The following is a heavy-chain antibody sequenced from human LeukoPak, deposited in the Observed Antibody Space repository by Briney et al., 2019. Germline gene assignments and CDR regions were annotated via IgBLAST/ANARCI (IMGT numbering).Heavy chain of an antibody. CDR3: ARTPSGTYDSSGYFEY. J-gene: IGHJ4*02. V-gene: IGHV4-39*07. CDR1: GRSISSSSYY. Sequence: SETLSLTCTVSGRSISSSSYYWGWIRQPPGKGLEWIGSIDYSGSTYYNPSRKSLVTISVDTSENQFSLKLSSVTAADTAVYYCARTPSGTYDSSGYFEYWGQRTLGTVSS. CDR2: IDYSGST. D-gene: IGHD3-22*01.